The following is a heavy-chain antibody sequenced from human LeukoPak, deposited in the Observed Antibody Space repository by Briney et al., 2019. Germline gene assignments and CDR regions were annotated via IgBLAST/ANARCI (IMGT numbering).Heavy chain of an antibody. D-gene: IGHD1-26*01. J-gene: IGHJ4*02. CDR1: GFTFSSYA. CDR3: ARDQSGRNTMDY. V-gene: IGHV3-11*01. CDR2: ISSSGSTI. Sequence: KSGGSLRLSCAASGFTFSSYAISWFRQAPGKGLEWVSYISSSGSTIYYADSVKGRFTISRDNAKNSLYLQMNSLRAEDTAVYYCARDQSGRNTMDYWGQGTLVTVSS.